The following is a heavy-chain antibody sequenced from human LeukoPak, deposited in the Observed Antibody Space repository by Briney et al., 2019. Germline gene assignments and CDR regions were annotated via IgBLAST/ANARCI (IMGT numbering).Heavy chain of an antibody. V-gene: IGHV5-51*01. CDR1: GYHFTSYW. D-gene: IGHD2-2*01. Sequence: GESLKISCKGSGYHFTSYWIGRGRQMPGKGLEWMGIIYPGDSDTRYSPSFQGQVAISADKSISTAYLQWSSLKASDTAMYYCARLAGVVPAAIWFDPWGQGTLVTVSS. CDR3: ARLAGVVPAAIWFDP. J-gene: IGHJ5*02. CDR2: IYPGDSDT.